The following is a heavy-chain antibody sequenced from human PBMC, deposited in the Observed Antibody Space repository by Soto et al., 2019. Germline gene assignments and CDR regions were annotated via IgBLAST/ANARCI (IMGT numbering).Heavy chain of an antibody. CDR1: GFTFSSYG. D-gene: IGHD3-22*01. CDR2: IWYDGSNK. Sequence: PGGSLRLSCAASGFTFSSYGMHWVRQAPGKGLEWVAVIWYDGSNKYYADSVKGRFTISRDNSKNTLYLQMNSLRAEDTAVYYCTFPPNYYDSSTNYRTDYWGQGALVTVSS. J-gene: IGHJ4*02. V-gene: IGHV3-33*01. CDR3: TFPPNYYDSSTNYRTDY.